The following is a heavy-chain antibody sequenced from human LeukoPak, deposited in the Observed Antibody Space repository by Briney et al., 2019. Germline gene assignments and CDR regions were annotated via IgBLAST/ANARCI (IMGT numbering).Heavy chain of an antibody. CDR1: GYTLTELS. J-gene: IGHJ4*02. CDR3: VRVIVDDYNSRPSDY. V-gene: IGHV3-48*01. Sequence: ASVKVSCKVSGYTLTELSMNWVRQAPGKGLEWVSYISSGSSTIYYADSVRGRFTISRDNAKNSLYLQVNSLRAEDTAVYYCVRVIVDDYNSRPSDYWGQGTLVTVSS. D-gene: IGHD5-24*01. CDR2: ISSGSSTI.